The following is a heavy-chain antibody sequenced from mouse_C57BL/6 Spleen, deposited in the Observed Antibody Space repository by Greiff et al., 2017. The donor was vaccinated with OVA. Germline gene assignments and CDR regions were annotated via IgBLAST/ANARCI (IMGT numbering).Heavy chain of an antibody. CDR1: GYTFTSYW. V-gene: IGHV1-69*01. Sequence: QVQLQQPGAELVMPGASVKLSCKASGYTFTSYWMHWVKQRPGQGLEWIGEIDPSDSYTNYNQKFKGKSTVTVDKTASTAYMQLSSLTSEDSAVYYCAREWDGYDGGFAYWGQGTLVTVSA. CDR2: IDPSDSYT. D-gene: IGHD2-2*01. CDR3: AREWDGYDGGFAY. J-gene: IGHJ3*01.